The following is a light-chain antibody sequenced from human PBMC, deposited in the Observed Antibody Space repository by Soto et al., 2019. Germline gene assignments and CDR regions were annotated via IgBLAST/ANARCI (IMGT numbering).Light chain of an antibody. Sequence: EIVMTQSPATLSVSPGERATLSCRASQSDSSNLAWYQQKPGQAPRLLIYGASTRATGIPARFSGSGSGTEFTLTISSLQSEDFAVYYCQQYNNWPPENTFGQGTKLEIK. CDR3: QQYNNWPPENT. J-gene: IGKJ2*01. CDR2: GAS. CDR1: QSDSSN. V-gene: IGKV3-15*01.